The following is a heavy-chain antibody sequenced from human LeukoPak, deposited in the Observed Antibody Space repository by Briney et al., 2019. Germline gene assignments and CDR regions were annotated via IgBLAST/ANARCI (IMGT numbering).Heavy chain of an antibody. CDR2: IRSNSSSDAS. CDR1: GFTFSGSA. V-gene: IGHV3-73*01. CDR3: TSPRVYSSSWYDLEAFDY. D-gene: IGHD6-13*01. J-gene: IGHJ4*02. Sequence: GGSLRLSCAASGFTFSGSAMHWVRQRSGQGLEWVGRIRSNSSSDASAFAASVKGRSTIPPDNSKNPAYLQMNSLKTEDTAVYYCTSPRVYSSSWYDLEAFDYWGQGTLVTVSS.